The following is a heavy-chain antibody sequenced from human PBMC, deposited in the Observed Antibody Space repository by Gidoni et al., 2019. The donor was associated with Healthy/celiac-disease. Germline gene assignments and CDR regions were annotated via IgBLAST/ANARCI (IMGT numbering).Heavy chain of an antibody. D-gene: IGHD2-2*01. J-gene: IGHJ3*02. CDR3: ARPSLDSTYAFDI. Sequence: YPGDSDTRYSPSFQGQVTISADKSISTAYLQWSSLKASDTAMYYCARPSLDSTYAFDIWGQGTMVTVSS. CDR2: YPGDSDT. V-gene: IGHV5-51*01.